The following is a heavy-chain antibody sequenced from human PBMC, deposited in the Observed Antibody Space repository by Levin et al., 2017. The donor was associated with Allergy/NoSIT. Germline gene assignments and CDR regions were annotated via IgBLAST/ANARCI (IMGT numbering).Heavy chain of an antibody. Sequence: PSETLSLTCTVSGGAVNTPKYYWSWVRQPPGKGLEWIGYSYYNGRTNYNPSLGSRVTISLDTSNNQFSLRLTSVTAADTAVYYCASSDYFGSANADDHYGMDLWGQGTTVTVSS. D-gene: IGHD3-22*01. CDR1: GGAVNTPKYY. CDR3: ASSDYFGSANADDHYGMDL. J-gene: IGHJ6*02. V-gene: IGHV4-61*01. CDR2: SYYNGRT.